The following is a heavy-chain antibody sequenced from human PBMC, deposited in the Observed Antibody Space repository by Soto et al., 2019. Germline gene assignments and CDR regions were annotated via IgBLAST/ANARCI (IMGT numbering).Heavy chain of an antibody. CDR1: GYTFTGYY. D-gene: IGHD1-26*01. CDR3: ARDRHSGSYVGLDY. CDR2: INPNSGGT. J-gene: IGHJ4*02. Sequence: ASVKVSCKASGYTFTGYYMHWVRQAPGQGLEWMGWINPNSGGTNYAQKFQGWVTMTRDTSISTAYMELSRLRSDDTAVYYCARDRHSGSYVGLDYWGQGTLVTVSS. V-gene: IGHV1-2*04.